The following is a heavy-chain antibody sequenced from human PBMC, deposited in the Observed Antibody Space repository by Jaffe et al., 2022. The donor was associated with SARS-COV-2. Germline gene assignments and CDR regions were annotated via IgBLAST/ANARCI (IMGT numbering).Heavy chain of an antibody. Sequence: QVQLVESGGGVVQPGRSLRLSCAASEFTFSSYAMHWVRQPPGKGLDWVAGISSDGGNRYYADSVRGRFTISRDNSKNTLYLQMNYLKAEDTAVYYCAREGRTADFDYWGQGTLVTVSS. V-gene: IGHV3-30*03. J-gene: IGHJ4*02. D-gene: IGHD1-1*01. CDR1: EFTFSSYA. CDR2: ISSDGGNR. CDR3: AREGRTADFDY.